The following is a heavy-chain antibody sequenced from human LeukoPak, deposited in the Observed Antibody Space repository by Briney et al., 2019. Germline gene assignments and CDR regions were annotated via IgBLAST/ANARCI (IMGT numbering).Heavy chain of an antibody. CDR2: ISGSGGST. D-gene: IGHD6-19*01. CDR1: GFTFSSYA. CDR3: AKDLSAVAAKPVYFDY. V-gene: IGHV3-23*01. Sequence: GGSLRLSCAASGFTFSSYAMSWVRQAPGKGLEWVSAISGSGGSTYYADSVKGRFTISRDNSKNTLYLQMNSLRAEDTAVYYCAKDLSAVAAKPVYFDYWGQGTLVTVSS. J-gene: IGHJ4*02.